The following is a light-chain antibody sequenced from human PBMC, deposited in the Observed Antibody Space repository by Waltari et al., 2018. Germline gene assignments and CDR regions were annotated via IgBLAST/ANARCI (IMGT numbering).Light chain of an antibody. CDR3: QQYYNWPLT. CDR2: DVS. V-gene: IGKV3-15*01. J-gene: IGKJ4*01. CDR1: QGVSSK. Sequence: EIVMTQSPVTLYESPGERATISCRASQGVSSKLAWYQQKFGQAPKVLIYDVSTRATGTPARFSGTGSGTEFTLIISSLQSEDFALYYCQQYYNWPLTFGGGTKVEIK.